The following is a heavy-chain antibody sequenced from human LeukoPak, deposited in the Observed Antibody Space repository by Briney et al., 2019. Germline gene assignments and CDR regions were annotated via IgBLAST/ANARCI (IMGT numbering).Heavy chain of an antibody. D-gene: IGHD3-10*01. CDR2: ISGSGGST. Sequence: GGSLRLSCAASGFTFSSYAMSWVRQAPGKGLEWVSAISGSGGSTYYADSVKGRFTISRDNSKNTLYLQMNSLRAEDTAVYYCANGYLIGSGSGSYYKDRRDNWFDPWGQGTLVTVSS. CDR3: ANGYLIGSGSGSYYKDRRDNWFDP. V-gene: IGHV3-23*01. J-gene: IGHJ5*02. CDR1: GFTFSSYA.